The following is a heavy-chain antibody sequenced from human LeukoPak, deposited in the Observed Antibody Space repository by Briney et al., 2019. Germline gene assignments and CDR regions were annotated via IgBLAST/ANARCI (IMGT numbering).Heavy chain of an antibody. CDR1: GYTFTSYW. V-gene: IGHV5-51*01. CDR3: ARQTPGQYGMDV. CDR2: INPGDSNI. J-gene: IGHJ6*02. Sequence: GESLKISCKGSGYTFTSYWIGRVRQMPGKGLEWMGIINPGDSNIRYGPSFQGQVTISADKSIDTAYLQWSSLKASDTAVYYCARQTPGQYGMDVWGQGTTVTLSS.